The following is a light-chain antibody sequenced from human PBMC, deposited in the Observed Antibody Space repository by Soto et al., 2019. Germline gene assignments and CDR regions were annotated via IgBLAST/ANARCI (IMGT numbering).Light chain of an antibody. V-gene: IGKV1-39*01. CDR1: QSISSY. J-gene: IGKJ4*01. CDR3: KQYNSYPLT. CDR2: AAS. Sequence: DIQMTQSPSSLSASVGDRVTITCRAGQSISSYLNWYQQKPGKAPKLLIYAASSLQSGDPTRFSGSGSGTDFTLTISSLQPDDSATYYSKQYNSYPLTFGGGTKVDIK.